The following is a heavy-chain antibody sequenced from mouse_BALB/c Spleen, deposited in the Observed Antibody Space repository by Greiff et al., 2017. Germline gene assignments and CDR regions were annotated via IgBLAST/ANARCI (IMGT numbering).Heavy chain of an antibody. Sequence: QVQLQQPGAELVKPGASVKLSCKASGYTFTSYYMYWVKQRPGQGLEWIGGINPSNGGTNFNEKFKSKATLSVDKSSSTAYMQLSSLTSEDSAVYYCTRGAYYDYDYYAMDYWGQGTSVTVSS. V-gene: IGHV1S81*02. CDR2: INPSNGGT. CDR1: GYTFTSYY. D-gene: IGHD2-4*01. J-gene: IGHJ4*01. CDR3: TRGAYYDYDYYAMDY.